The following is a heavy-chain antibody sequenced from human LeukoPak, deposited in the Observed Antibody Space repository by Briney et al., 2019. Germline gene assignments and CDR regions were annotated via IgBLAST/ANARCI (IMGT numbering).Heavy chain of an antibody. J-gene: IGHJ4*02. CDR2: INQDGSEK. CDR1: GFTFSGYW. V-gene: IGHV3-7*04. D-gene: IGHD3-16*01. CDR3: ARGPSSGNALNY. Sequence: GGSLRLSCAASGFTFSGYWMSWVRQAPGKGLEWVANINQDGSEKYYVDSVKGRFTISRDNAKNSLYLQMDSLRAEDTAVYYCARGPSSGNALNYWGQGTQVTVSS.